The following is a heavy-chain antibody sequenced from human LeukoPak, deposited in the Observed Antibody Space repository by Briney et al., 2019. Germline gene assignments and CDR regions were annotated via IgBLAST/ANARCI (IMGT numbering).Heavy chain of an antibody. CDR1: GGSMSRSSFY. CDR3: ARGFGDWGLSWFDP. Sequence: SETLSLTCTVSGGSMSRSSFYWSWIRQPPGKGLEWIGYIYYSGSAKYNPSLKSRVTISVDTSKNQFSLKLTSVTAADTAVYYCARGFGDWGLSWFDPWGQGTLVTVSS. J-gene: IGHJ5*02. V-gene: IGHV4-61*01. CDR2: IYYSGSA. D-gene: IGHD3-10*01.